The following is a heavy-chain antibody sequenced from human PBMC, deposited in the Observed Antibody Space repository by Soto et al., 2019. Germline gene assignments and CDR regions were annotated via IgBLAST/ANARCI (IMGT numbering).Heavy chain of an antibody. Sequence: PSETLSLTCTVSGGSTTSYYWSWIRQSAKKGLEWIGRVYHTGSINYNPSFQSRVTLSVDTSKNQVALKLTSVTAADAAIYYCARDMRVFGGIDVWGQGTTVTVSS. D-gene: IGHD3-3*01. V-gene: IGHV4-4*07. CDR1: GGSTTSYY. J-gene: IGHJ6*02. CDR2: VYHTGSI. CDR3: ARDMRVFGGIDV.